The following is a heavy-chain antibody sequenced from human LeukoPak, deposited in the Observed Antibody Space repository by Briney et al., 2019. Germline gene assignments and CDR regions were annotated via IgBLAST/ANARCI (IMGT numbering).Heavy chain of an antibody. CDR2: IYYSGST. CDR1: GGSFSGYY. J-gene: IGHJ5*02. CDR3: ARAQRVVIAATIWFDP. Sequence: SETLSLTCAVYGGSFSGYYWSWIRQPPGKGLEWIGYIYYSGSTNYNPSLKSRVTISVDTSKNQFSLKLSSVTAADTAVYYCARAQRVVIAATIWFDPWGQGTLVTVSS. D-gene: IGHD2-15*01. V-gene: IGHV4-59*01.